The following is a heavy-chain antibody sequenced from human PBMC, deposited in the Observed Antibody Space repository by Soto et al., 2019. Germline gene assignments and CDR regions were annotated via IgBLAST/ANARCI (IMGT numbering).Heavy chain of an antibody. CDR1: VGSVNNYY. V-gene: IGHV4-59*02. Sequence: SETMDLTITVSVGSVNNYYWSWVRQPPGKGLEWIGYVYYSGTHNYNPSLESRLTISIDTSKNQFSLKLNSVTAADTAVYYCARVQMATLYFDYWGQGAPVTVSS. CDR3: ARVQMATLYFDY. CDR2: VYYSGTH. J-gene: IGHJ4*02. D-gene: IGHD5-12*01.